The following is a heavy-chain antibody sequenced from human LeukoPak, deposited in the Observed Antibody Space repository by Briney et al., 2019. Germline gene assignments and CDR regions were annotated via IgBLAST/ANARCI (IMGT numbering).Heavy chain of an antibody. D-gene: IGHD3-10*01. CDR2: ISYDGSNK. Sequence: GRLLRLSCAASGFTFSSYGMHWVRQAPGEGLEWVAVISYDGSNKYYADSVKGRFTISRDNSKNTLYLQMNSLRAEDTAVYYCAKDQDSYMVRGVIRGYYYYGMDVWGKGTTVTVSS. CDR1: GFTFSSYG. V-gene: IGHV3-30*18. J-gene: IGHJ6*04. CDR3: AKDQDSYMVRGVIRGYYYYGMDV.